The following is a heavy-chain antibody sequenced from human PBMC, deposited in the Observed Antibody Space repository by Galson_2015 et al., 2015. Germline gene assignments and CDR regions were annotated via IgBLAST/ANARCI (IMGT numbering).Heavy chain of an antibody. V-gene: IGHV3-23*01. J-gene: IGHJ4*02. CDR2: ISGSGGST. CDR1: GFTFSSYA. CDR3: AKVWGAGYSYGNFDY. D-gene: IGHD5-18*01. Sequence: SCAASGFTFSSYALSWVRQAPGKGLEWVSAISGSGGSTYYADSVKGRFTISRGNSKNTLYLQMNSLRAEDTAVYYCAKVWGAGYSYGNFDYWGQGTLVTVSS.